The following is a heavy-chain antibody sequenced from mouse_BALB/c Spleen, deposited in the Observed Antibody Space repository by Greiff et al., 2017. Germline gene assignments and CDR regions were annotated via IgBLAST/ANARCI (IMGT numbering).Heavy chain of an antibody. J-gene: IGHJ1*01. CDR3: ARRDYRYWYFDV. V-gene: IGHV1-14*01. CDR2: INPYNDGT. Sequence: EVKLMESGPELVKPGASVKMSCKASGYTFTSYVMHWVKQKPGQGLEWIGYINPYNDGTKYNEKFKGKATLTSDKSSSTAYMELSSLTSEDSAVYYCARRDYRYWYFDVWGAGTTVTVSS. CDR1: GYTFTSYV. D-gene: IGHD2-14*01.